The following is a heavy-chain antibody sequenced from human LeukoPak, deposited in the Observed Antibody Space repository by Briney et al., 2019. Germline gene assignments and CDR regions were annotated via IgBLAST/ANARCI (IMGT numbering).Heavy chain of an antibody. CDR2: ISGSGDST. D-gene: IGHD4-11*01. J-gene: IGHJ5*02. Sequence: PGGSLRLSCAASGFTFSSYAMTWVRQAPGKGLEWVSAISGSGDSTYYADFVKGRFIISRDDAKNLVYLQMNSLRAEDTAVYYCARLHGHGFDPWGQGTLVTVSS. CDR1: GFTFSSYA. V-gene: IGHV3-23*01. CDR3: ARLHGHGFDP.